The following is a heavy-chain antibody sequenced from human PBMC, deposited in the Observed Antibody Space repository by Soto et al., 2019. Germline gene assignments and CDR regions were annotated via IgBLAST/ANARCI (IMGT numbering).Heavy chain of an antibody. J-gene: IGHJ3*02. D-gene: IGHD3-22*01. Sequence: GASVKVSCKASGYTFTGYHMHWVRQAPGQGLEWMGWINPNSGGTNYAQKFQGWVTMTRDTSISTAYMELSRLRSEDTAVYYCATRQYDSSGYYHPDPFDIWGQGTMVTVSS. CDR3: ATRQYDSSGYYHPDPFDI. V-gene: IGHV1-2*04. CDR2: INPNSGGT. CDR1: GYTFTGYH.